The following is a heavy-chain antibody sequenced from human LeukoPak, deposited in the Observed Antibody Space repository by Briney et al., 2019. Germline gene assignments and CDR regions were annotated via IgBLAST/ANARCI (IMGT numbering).Heavy chain of an antibody. V-gene: IGHV3-7*01. D-gene: IGHD3-9*01. CDR2: IKQDGREI. Sequence: GGSLRLSCAASGFTFSSYWMSWGRQAPGEGLEWVANIKQDGREIYYVDSVKGRFTISRDNAKNSLYLQMNSLRAEDTAVYYCVRDYENLTGSKTRFHYWGQGTLVTVSS. CDR1: GFTFSSYW. CDR3: VRDYENLTGSKTRFHY. J-gene: IGHJ4*02.